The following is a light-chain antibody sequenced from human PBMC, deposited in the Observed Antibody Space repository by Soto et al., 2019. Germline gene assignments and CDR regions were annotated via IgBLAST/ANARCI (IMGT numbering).Light chain of an antibody. CDR2: SNN. CDR3: ATWDGSLNGHGV. CDR1: SSNIGSNS. V-gene: IGLV1-44*01. J-gene: IGLJ2*01. Sequence: QPVLTQPPSASGTPGQRVTISCSGSSSNIGSNSVSWYQQLPGTAPKLLIYSNNQRPSGVPDRFSGSKSGTSASLAISGLQSEDEADYYCATWDGSLNGHGVFGGGTKVTVL.